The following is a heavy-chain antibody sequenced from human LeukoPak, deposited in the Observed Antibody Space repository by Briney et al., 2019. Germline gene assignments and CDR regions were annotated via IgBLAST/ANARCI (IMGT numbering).Heavy chain of an antibody. Sequence: PGGSLRLSCAASGFTFSHSAIHWVRQAPGKGLEYISAISSDGGSTFYANPVKGRFTISRDNSKDMVYLQMGSLTTEDMAVYYCARETATGVSSSWYYDYWGQGTLVTVSS. CDR2: ISSDGGST. CDR3: ARETATGVSSSWYYDY. V-gene: IGHV3-64*01. J-gene: IGHJ4*02. D-gene: IGHD6-13*01. CDR1: GFTFSHSA.